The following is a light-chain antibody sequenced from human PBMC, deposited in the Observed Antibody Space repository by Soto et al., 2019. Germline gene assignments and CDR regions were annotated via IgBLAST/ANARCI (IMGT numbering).Light chain of an antibody. Sequence: QSALTQPRSVSESPGQSVTISCTGTSSDVGGYNYVSWYQQHPGKAPKLMIYDVTKRPSGVPDRFSGSKSGNTASLTISGLQAEDEADYYCCSNAGSYTGVFGGGTKLTVL. CDR1: SSDVGGYNY. CDR2: DVT. J-gene: IGLJ3*02. V-gene: IGLV2-11*01. CDR3: CSNAGSYTGV.